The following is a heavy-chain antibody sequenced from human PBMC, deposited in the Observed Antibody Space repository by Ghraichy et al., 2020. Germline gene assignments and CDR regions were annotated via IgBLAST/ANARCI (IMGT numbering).Heavy chain of an antibody. CDR2: MNGDSVHI. CDR3: ARFETRGRNPQEN. J-gene: IGHJ4*02. D-gene: IGHD3-10*01. V-gene: IGHV3-21*01. CDR1: GFTFSDYS. Sequence: SLRLSCAGSGFTFSDYSMNWVRQAPGKGLEWVSSMNGDSVHILYADSVKGRSTISRDNARNSLYLQMNSLRVEDTAMYYCARFETRGRNPQENWGQGTQVTVSS.